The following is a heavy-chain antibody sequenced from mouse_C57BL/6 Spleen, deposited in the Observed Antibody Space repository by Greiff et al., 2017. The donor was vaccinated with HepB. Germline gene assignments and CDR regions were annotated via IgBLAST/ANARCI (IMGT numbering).Heavy chain of an antibody. V-gene: IGHV14-2*01. CDR3: ARGTTVVD. CDR2: IDPEDGET. J-gene: IGHJ2*01. D-gene: IGHD1-1*01. Sequence: EVQLQQSGAELVKPGASVKLSCTASGFNIKDYYMHWVKQRTEQGLEWIGRIDPEDGETKYAPTFQGKATITADTSSNTAYLQLSSLTSEDTAVYYCARGTTVVDWGQGTTLTVSS. CDR1: GFNIKDYY.